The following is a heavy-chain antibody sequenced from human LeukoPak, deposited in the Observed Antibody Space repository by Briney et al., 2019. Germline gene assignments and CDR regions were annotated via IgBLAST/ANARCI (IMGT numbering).Heavy chain of an antibody. V-gene: IGHV1-18*01. CDR3: ARGFLFDYVWGSDHDY. CDR2: ISAYNGNT. CDR1: GYTFTSYG. Sequence: ASVKVPCKASGYTFTSYGIIWVRQAPGQGLEWMGWISAYNGNTKYAQKVQDRVTMTTDTSTNTAYMELRSLRSDDTAVYYCARGFLFDYVWGSDHDYWGQGTLVTVSS. D-gene: IGHD3-16*01. J-gene: IGHJ4*02.